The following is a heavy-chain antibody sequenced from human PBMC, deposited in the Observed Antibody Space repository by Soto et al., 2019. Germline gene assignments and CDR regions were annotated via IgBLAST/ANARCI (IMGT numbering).Heavy chain of an antibody. CDR3: ARDYFRITMVRGVISPFDP. D-gene: IGHD3-10*01. Sequence: GASVKVSCKASGYTFASYAISWMRQAPGQGLEWMGGIIPIFGTANYAQKFQGRVTITADESTSTAYMELSSLRSEDTAVYYCARDYFRITMVRGVISPFDPWGQGTLVTVSS. CDR1: GYTFASYA. V-gene: IGHV1-69*13. CDR2: IIPIFGTA. J-gene: IGHJ5*02.